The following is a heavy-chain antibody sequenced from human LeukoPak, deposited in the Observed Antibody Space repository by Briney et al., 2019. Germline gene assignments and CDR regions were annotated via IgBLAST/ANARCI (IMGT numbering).Heavy chain of an antibody. D-gene: IGHD1-1*01. J-gene: IGHJ4*02. V-gene: IGHV1-2*02. CDR3: ARESAAAGTYPSDS. CDR1: GCTFTAHY. Sequence: ASVKVSCKTSGCTFTAHYIHWVRQTPGQGLEWMGWINPNNGDTNYAQKFQGGVTMTRDTSISTAYMELSSLRSDDTAVYYCARESAAAGTYPSDSWGQGTLVTVSS. CDR2: INPNNGDT.